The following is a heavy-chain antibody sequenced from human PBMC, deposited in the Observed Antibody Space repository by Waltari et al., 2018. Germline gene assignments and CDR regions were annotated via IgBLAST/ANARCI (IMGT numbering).Heavy chain of an antibody. CDR2: ISASGART. CDR1: GFGFGNFA. Sequence: EVQLVESGGGLVQPGGSLRLSCAASGFGFGNFARTWVRQAPGKGLGWVSVISASGARTDFADSVKGRFSVSRDNSKGTLYLQMTSLRADDTAVYYCARHTLDDYGGWDDYWGQGTLVTVSS. V-gene: IGHV3-23*04. D-gene: IGHD4-17*01. J-gene: IGHJ4*02. CDR3: ARHTLDDYGGWDDY.